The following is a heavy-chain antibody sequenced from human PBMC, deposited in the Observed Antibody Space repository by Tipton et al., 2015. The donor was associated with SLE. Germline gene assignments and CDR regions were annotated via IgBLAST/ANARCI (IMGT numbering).Heavy chain of an antibody. Sequence: QLVQSGAEVKKPGASMKVSCKASSYTFKKYGIIWVRQAPGQGLEWMGWINTYNGETNYAQKVQDRVTMTTDTFTSTVYMELRSLRSDDTAFYYCAGVGGEYDGSDFGYLDYWGQGTLVTVSS. CDR2: INTYNGET. CDR1: SYTFKKYG. CDR3: AGVGGEYDGSDFGYLDY. D-gene: IGHD3-22*01. V-gene: IGHV1-18*01. J-gene: IGHJ4*02.